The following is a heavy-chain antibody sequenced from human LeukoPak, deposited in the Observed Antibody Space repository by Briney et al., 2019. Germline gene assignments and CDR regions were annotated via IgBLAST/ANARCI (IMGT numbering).Heavy chain of an antibody. V-gene: IGHV3-53*01. Sequence: PGGSLRLSCAASGFTVSSNCMSWVRQAPGKGLEWVSVIYSGGSTYYADSVKGRFTISRDNSKNTLYLQMNSLRAEDTAVYYCATGGHYYDSSGIDYWGQGTLVTVSS. D-gene: IGHD3-22*01. CDR3: ATGGHYYDSSGIDY. J-gene: IGHJ4*02. CDR2: IYSGGST. CDR1: GFTVSSNC.